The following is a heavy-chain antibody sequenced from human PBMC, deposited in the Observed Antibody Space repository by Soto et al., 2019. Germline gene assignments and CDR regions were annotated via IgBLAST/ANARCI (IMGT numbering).Heavy chain of an antibody. Sequence: QVQLQQWGAGLLKPSETLSLTCAVYGGSFSGYYWSWIRQPPGKGLEWIGEINHSGSTNYNPSLKSRVTISVDTSKNQFSLKLSSVTAADTAVYYCATARNSGYRPFDYWGQRTLVTVSS. CDR3: ATARNSGYRPFDY. V-gene: IGHV4-34*01. D-gene: IGHD5-12*01. CDR2: INHSGST. J-gene: IGHJ4*02. CDR1: GGSFSGYY.